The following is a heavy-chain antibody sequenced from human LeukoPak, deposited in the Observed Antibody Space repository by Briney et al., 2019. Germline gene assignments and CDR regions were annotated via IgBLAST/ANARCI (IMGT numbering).Heavy chain of an antibody. CDR3: ARAEDQASSSWYFDY. Sequence: GGSLRLSCAASGFTFSDYYMSWIRQAPGKGLEWVSYISSSSSYIYYADSVRGRFTISRDNDKNSLYLQMNSLRAEDAAVYYCARAEDQASSSWYFDYWGQGTLVTVSS. D-gene: IGHD6-13*01. V-gene: IGHV3-11*06. J-gene: IGHJ4*02. CDR2: ISSSSSYI. CDR1: GFTFSDYY.